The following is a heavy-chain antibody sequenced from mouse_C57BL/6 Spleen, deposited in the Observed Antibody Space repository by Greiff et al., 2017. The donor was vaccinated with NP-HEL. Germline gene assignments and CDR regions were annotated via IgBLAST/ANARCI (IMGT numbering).Heavy chain of an antibody. V-gene: IGHV1-82*01. CDR3: ARWDWVFDY. CDR2: IYPGDGDT. CDR1: GYAFSSSW. D-gene: IGHD4-1*01. J-gene: IGHJ2*01. Sequence: VQLQQSGPELVKPGASVKISCKASGYAFSSSWMNWVKQRPGKGLEWIGRIYPGDGDTNYNGKFKGKATLTADKSSSTAYMQLSSLTSEDSAVYCCARWDWVFDYWGQGTTLTVSS.